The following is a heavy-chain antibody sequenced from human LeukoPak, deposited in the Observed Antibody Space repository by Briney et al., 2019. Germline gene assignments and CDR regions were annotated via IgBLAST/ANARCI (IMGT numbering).Heavy chain of an antibody. Sequence: SETLSLTCAVYGGSLSGYYWSWIRQPPGKGLEWIGEINHSGSTNYNPSLKSRVTISVDTSKNQFSLKLSSVTAADTAVYYCARVSPYYGSGSYPDDYYYYMDVWGKGTTVTISS. CDR1: GGSLSGYY. J-gene: IGHJ6*03. V-gene: IGHV4-34*01. CDR2: INHSGST. D-gene: IGHD3-10*01. CDR3: ARVSPYYGSGSYPDDYYYYMDV.